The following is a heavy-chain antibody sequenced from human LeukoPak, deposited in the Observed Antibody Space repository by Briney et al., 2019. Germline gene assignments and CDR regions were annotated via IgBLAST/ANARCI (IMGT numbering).Heavy chain of an antibody. V-gene: IGHV1-8*01. CDR3: ARDPWGCGYSYGYSNPYGMDV. CDR2: MNPNSGKT. D-gene: IGHD5-18*01. CDR1: GYTFTSYD. Sequence: ASVKVSCKASGYTFTSYDIHWVRQAPGQGLEWMGWMNPNSGKTGYAQKFQGRVTMTRNTSINTAYMELSSLRSEDTAVYYCARDPWGCGYSYGYSNPYGMDVWGQGTTVTVSS. J-gene: IGHJ6*02.